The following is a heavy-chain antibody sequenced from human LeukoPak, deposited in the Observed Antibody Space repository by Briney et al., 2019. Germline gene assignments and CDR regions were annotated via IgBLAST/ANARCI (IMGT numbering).Heavy chain of an antibody. CDR2: INPNSGGT. D-gene: IGHD1-26*01. CDR1: GYTFTGYY. Sequence: GASVKVSCKASGYTFTGYYMHWVRQAPGQGLEWMGWINPNSGGTNYAQKFQGRVTMTRDTSISTAYMEMSRLRSDGTAVYYCALLVGATTGLSVGGVDFDYWGQGTLVTVSS. V-gene: IGHV1-2*02. CDR3: ALLVGATTGLSVGGVDFDY. J-gene: IGHJ4*02.